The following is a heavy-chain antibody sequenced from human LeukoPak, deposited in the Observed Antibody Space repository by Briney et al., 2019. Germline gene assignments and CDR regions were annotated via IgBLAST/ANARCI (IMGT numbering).Heavy chain of an antibody. J-gene: IGHJ5*02. CDR2: INIYNGNT. V-gene: IGHV1-18*01. Sequence: ASVKVSCKASGYIFSNYAISWVRQAPGQGLEWMGWINIYNGNTNYAQRLQGRVTMTTDTSASTAYMELMSLRSDDTAVYYCARDEYSSSWYNWFDPWGQGTLVTVSS. D-gene: IGHD6-13*01. CDR3: ARDEYSSSWYNWFDP. CDR1: GYIFSNYA.